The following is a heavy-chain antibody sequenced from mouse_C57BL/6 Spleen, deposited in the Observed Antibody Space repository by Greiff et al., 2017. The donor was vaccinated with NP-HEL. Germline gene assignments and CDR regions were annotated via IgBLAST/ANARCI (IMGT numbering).Heavy chain of an antibody. J-gene: IGHJ3*01. CDR1: GFTFSDYG. CDR2: ISSGSSTI. V-gene: IGHV5-17*01. Sequence: EVKLVESGGGLVKPGGSLKLSCAASGFTFSDYGMHWVRQAPEKGLEWVAYISSGSSTIYYADTVKGRFTISRDNAKNTLFLQMTSLGSEDTAMYYCARYYYGSSPWFAYWGQGTLVTVSA. D-gene: IGHD1-1*01. CDR3: ARYYYGSSPWFAY.